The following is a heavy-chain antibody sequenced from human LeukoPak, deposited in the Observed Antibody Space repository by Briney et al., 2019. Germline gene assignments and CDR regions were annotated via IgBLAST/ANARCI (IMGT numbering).Heavy chain of an antibody. CDR2: INPNSGGT. V-gene: IGHV1-2*02. CDR3: ARDPGASCSSTSCYLDY. J-gene: IGHJ4*02. Sequence: ASVKVSCKASGYTFTGYYMHWVRQAPGQGLEWIGWINPNSGGTNYAQKFQGRVTMTRDTSISTAYMELSRLRSDDTAVYYCARDPGASCSSTSCYLDYWGQGTLVTVSS. D-gene: IGHD2-2*01. CDR1: GYTFTGYY.